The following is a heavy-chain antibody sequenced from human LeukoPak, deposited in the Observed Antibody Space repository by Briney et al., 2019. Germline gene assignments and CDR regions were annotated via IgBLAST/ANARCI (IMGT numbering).Heavy chain of an antibody. J-gene: IGHJ5*02. V-gene: IGHV4-34*01. CDR3: ARGRRFSGYDIGRFDP. D-gene: IGHD5-12*01. Sequence: SETLSLTCAVYGGSFSDYYWNRVRQPPGKGLEWIGEINHSGSTNYNPSLKSRVTISLDTSKNQFSLKLSFVTAADTAVFYCARGRRFSGYDIGRFDPWGQGTLVTVSS. CDR1: GGSFSDYY. CDR2: INHSGST.